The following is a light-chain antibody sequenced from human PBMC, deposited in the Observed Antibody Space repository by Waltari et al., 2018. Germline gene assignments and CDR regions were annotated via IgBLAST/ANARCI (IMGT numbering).Light chain of an antibody. Sequence: DIQMTQSPSSVSASVGDRVTLTCRASQAIRNYLAWFQQKPVIAPKPLIYAASSLQSGVPSKFSGSGSGTYFTLTISSLQPEDFASYYCQQYYSFPLTFGGGTKVEIK. J-gene: IGKJ4*01. CDR1: QAIRNY. V-gene: IGKV1-16*02. CDR3: QQYYSFPLT. CDR2: AAS.